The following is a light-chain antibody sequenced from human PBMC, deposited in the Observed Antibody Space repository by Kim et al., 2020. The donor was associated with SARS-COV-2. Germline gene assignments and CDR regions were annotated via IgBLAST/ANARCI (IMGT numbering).Light chain of an antibody. J-gene: IGLJ2*01. CDR3: QVWESRSDHVV. Sequence: SYELTQPPSVSVAPEKTARITCGGNKIGSKSVHWYQQKPGQAPVLVIYFDSNRPSGIPERFSGSNSGNTATLTISRVEAGDEADYYCQVWESRSDHVVFGGGTKLTVL. CDR2: FDS. V-gene: IGLV3-21*01. CDR1: KIGSKS.